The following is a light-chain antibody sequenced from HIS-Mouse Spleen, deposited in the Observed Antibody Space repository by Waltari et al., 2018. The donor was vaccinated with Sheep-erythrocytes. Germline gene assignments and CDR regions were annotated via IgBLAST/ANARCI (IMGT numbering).Light chain of an antibody. CDR3: CSYAGSYNHV. CDR1: SSDVGGYNY. V-gene: IGLV2-11*01. J-gene: IGLJ1*01. Sequence: QSALTQPRAVSGSPGQSVTISCTGTSSDVGGYNYVPWYQQHPGKAPKLMIYDVSKRPSGVPDRFSGSKSGNTASLTISGLQAEDEADYSCCSYAGSYNHVFATGTKVTVL. CDR2: DVS.